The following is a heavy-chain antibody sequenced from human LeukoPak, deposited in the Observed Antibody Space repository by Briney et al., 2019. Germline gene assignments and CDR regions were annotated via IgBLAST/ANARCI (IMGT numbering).Heavy chain of an antibody. CDR2: IIPIFGTA. CDR3: AREPYYYDSSGYSIDAFDI. J-gene: IGHJ3*02. V-gene: IGHV1-69*01. D-gene: IGHD3-22*01. Sequence: ASVKVSCKASGGTFSSYAISWVRQAPGQGLEWMGGIIPIFGTANYAQKFQGRVTITADESTSTAYMELSSLRSEDTAVYYCAREPYYYDSSGYSIDAFDIWGQGTMVTVSS. CDR1: GGTFSSYA.